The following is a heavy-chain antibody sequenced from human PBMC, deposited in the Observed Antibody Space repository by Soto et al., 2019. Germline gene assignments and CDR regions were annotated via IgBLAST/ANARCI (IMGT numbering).Heavy chain of an antibody. Sequence: QVHLVQSGAEVKKPGASVKVSYKASGYTFTSYGITWVRQAPGQGLEWMGWISAHNGNTVYAQKLQGRVIVTRDPSTSTAYMALRSLRSDDTAVYYCARGRYGDYWGQGALVTVSS. J-gene: IGHJ4*02. CDR1: GYTFTSYG. D-gene: IGHD1-1*01. CDR3: ARGRYGDY. V-gene: IGHV1-18*01. CDR2: ISAHNGNT.